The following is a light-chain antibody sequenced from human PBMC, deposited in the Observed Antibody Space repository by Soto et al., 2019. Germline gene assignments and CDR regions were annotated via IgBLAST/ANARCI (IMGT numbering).Light chain of an antibody. V-gene: IGKV3-15*01. J-gene: IGKJ1*01. CDR1: QSVNSN. Sequence: EVVLTQSPATLSVSPGEGATLSCRTSQSVNSNLSWYQQKPGPDPRLLIYGAYTRATGIPARLSGSGSGTEFTLTISSLQSEDFAVYYCQQYNNWPLFGQGTKVDIK. CDR2: GAY. CDR3: QQYNNWPL.